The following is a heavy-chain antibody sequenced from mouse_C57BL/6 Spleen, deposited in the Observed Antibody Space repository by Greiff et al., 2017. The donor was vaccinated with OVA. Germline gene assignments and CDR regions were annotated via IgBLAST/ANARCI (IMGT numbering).Heavy chain of an antibody. D-gene: IGHD1-1*01. Sequence: QVQLKQSGPGLVAPSQSLSITCTVSGFTLTSYAISWVRQPPGKGLEWLGVIWTGGGTNYNSAPKSSLSISKENSKSQAFLKMNSLQTDDTARYYGARNLGTTVVATSDWYFDVWGTGTTVTVSS. CDR2: IWTGGGT. CDR1: GFTLTSYA. J-gene: IGHJ1*03. CDR3: ARNLGTTVVATSDWYFDV. V-gene: IGHV2-9-1*01.